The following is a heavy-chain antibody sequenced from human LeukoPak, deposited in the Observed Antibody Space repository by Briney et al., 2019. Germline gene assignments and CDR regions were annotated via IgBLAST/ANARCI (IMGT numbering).Heavy chain of an antibody. J-gene: IGHJ6*02. CDR2: MNPNNSDI. D-gene: IGHD5-18*01. Sequence: ASVKVSYKASGYTFTSYHINWVRQATGQGLEWVGWMNPNNSDIGYAQKFQGRVTITADESTSTAYMELSSLRSEDTAVYYCAKRPQPPYYYGMDVWGQGTTVTVSS. CDR1: GYTFTSYH. CDR3: AKRPQPPYYYGMDV. V-gene: IGHV1-8*01.